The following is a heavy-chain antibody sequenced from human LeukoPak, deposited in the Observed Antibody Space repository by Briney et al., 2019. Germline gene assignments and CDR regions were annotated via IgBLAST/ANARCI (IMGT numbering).Heavy chain of an antibody. Sequence: GGSLRLSCAASGFTFSSYSMNWVRQAPGKGLEWVSSISSSSSYIYYADSVKGRFTISRDNAKNSLYLQMNSLRAEDTAVYYCAREIVIAARYFDYWGQGTLVTVSS. D-gene: IGHD6-6*01. CDR1: GFTFSSYS. CDR2: ISSSSSYI. CDR3: AREIVIAARYFDY. V-gene: IGHV3-21*04. J-gene: IGHJ4*02.